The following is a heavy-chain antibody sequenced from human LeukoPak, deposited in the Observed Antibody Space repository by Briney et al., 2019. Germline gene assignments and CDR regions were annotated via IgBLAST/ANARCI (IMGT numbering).Heavy chain of an antibody. V-gene: IGHV4-59*01. CDR2: IFYGGST. D-gene: IGHD4-23*01. J-gene: IGHJ5*02. CDR3: ARHDYGGNSAWFDP. Sequence: SETLSLTCTVSGGSIRAYFWSWIRQPPGKGLEWIGYIFYGGSTYYNPSLMSRVTISVDTSKNQFSLKLTSVTAADTAVYYCARHDYGGNSAWFDPWGQGTLVSVSS. CDR1: GGSIRAYF.